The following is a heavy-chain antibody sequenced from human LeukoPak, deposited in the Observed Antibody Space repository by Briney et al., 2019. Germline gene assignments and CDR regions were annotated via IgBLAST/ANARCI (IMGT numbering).Heavy chain of an antibody. V-gene: IGHV1-18*01. Sequence: AAVKVSCKDSRYTFTNYGISWVRPAPRQGLEWMGWINPYNGNTNYAQTPQDTVTLSTDTSTSTAYMQLRSLRSDDTAVYYCAREGFTFFGAVVNYYYSGMDVWGQGTSVTVSS. J-gene: IGHJ6*02. CDR2: INPYNGNT. CDR1: RYTFTNYG. CDR3: AREGFTFFGAVVNYYYSGMDV. D-gene: IGHD3-3*01.